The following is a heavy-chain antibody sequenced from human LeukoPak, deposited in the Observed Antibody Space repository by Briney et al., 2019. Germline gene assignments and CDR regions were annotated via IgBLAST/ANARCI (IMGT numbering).Heavy chain of an antibody. V-gene: IGHV3-74*01. CDR3: AKATRSSLVASFDV. J-gene: IGHJ3*01. D-gene: IGHD2-8*02. CDR1: GFTFSDDW. Sequence: GGSLRLSCAASGFTFSDDWMPWVRQAPGKGLVWVSRISPDGSDTVYADSVKGRFTVSRDNRKNALYLQMNGLRAEDTALYYCAKATRSSLVASFDVWGQGTMAIVSS. CDR2: ISPDGSDT.